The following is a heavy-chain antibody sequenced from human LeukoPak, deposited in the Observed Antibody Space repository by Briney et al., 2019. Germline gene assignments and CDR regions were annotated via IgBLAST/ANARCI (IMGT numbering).Heavy chain of an antibody. CDR1: GGSISSGGYS. Sequence: PSQTLSLTCAVSGGSISSGGYSWSWIRQPPGKGLEWIGYIYHSGSTYYNPSLKSRVTISVDRSKNQFSLKLSSVTAADTAVYYCARGRRYAAAAGPRTFDYWGQGTLVTVSS. CDR2: IYHSGST. CDR3: ARGRRYAAAAGPRTFDY. D-gene: IGHD6-13*01. J-gene: IGHJ4*02. V-gene: IGHV4-30-2*01.